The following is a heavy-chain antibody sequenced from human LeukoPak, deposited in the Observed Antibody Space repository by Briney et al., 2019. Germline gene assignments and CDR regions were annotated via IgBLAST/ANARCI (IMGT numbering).Heavy chain of an antibody. CDR2: INPSRDST. V-gene: IGHV1-46*01. CDR1: GYTFTNYF. D-gene: IGHD2-21*02. Sequence: ASVKVSCKASGYTFTNYFMHWVRQAPGQGLEWMGIINPSRDSTGYAQKFQGRITMTTDMPTRTVYMELSSLESEDTAVYYCARRDCVGDCYSNWFDPWGQGTLVTVSS. CDR3: ARRDCVGDCYSNWFDP. J-gene: IGHJ5*02.